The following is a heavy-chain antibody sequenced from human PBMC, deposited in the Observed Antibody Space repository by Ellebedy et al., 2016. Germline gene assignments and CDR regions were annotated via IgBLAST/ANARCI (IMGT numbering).Heavy chain of an antibody. Sequence: SETLSLTCTVSGVSIRSHYWNWIRQSPGKGLEWIGYIYYSGSTNYNPSLKSRVTISVDTSKNQFSLKLSSVTAADTAVYYCARGLGAARYYYYGMDVWGQGTTVTVSS. V-gene: IGHV4-59*11. CDR1: GVSIRSHY. CDR2: IYYSGST. CDR3: ARGLGAARYYYYGMDV. J-gene: IGHJ6*02. D-gene: IGHD6-6*01.